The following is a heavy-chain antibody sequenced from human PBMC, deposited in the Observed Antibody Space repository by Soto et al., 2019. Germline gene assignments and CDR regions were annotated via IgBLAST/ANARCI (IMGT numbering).Heavy chain of an antibody. V-gene: IGHV3-33*01. D-gene: IGHD6-19*01. CDR3: AIAMAGKWRSCDY. J-gene: IGHJ4*01. CDR1: GLFLRDFG. CDR2: IWYDGSNT. Sequence: PGGSLRVSCVASGLFLRDFGMHWVRQAPGKGLDWVSVIWYDGSNTYQGESVKGRFTMSRDISKNTLYLQMDSLSPEDTAVYYWAIAMAGKWRSCDYWGHGSLVTVSS.